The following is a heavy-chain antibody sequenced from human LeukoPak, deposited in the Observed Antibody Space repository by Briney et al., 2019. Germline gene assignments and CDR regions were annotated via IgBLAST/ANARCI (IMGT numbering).Heavy chain of an antibody. D-gene: IGHD6-13*01. CDR3: AELDSSSPRY. CDR1: GFSISTYA. J-gene: IGHJ4*02. V-gene: IGHV3-33*03. Sequence: PGRSLRLSCVASGFSISTYAMHWVRQAPGKGLEWVAIIWYDGSNENYADPVKGRFTISRDNAKSSLYLQMNSLRAEDTAVYYCAELDSSSPRYWGQGTLVTVSS. CDR2: IWYDGSNE.